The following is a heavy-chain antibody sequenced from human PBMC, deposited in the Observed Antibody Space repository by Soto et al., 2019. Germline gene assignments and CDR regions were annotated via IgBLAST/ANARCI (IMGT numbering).Heavy chain of an antibody. Sequence: QVQLVQSGAEVKKPGASVKVSCKASGYTFTSYDINWVRQATGQGLEWMGWMNPNSGNTGYAQKFKGRVTMTRNTSLSTAYMELRSLRSEDTAVYYCARGQRGANGDGMDVWGQGTTVTVSS. CDR3: ARGQRGANGDGMDV. V-gene: IGHV1-8*01. J-gene: IGHJ6*02. D-gene: IGHD2-8*01. CDR1: GYTFTSYD. CDR2: MNPNSGNT.